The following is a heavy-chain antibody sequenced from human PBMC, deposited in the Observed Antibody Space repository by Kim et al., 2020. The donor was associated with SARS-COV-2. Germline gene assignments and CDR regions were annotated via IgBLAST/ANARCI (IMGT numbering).Heavy chain of an antibody. CDR2: FDCGNGNT. D-gene: IGHD3-16*01. J-gene: IGHJ4*02. CDR1: GHFFTRDS. CDR3: LGGFYFDY. V-gene: IGHV1-3*01. Sequence: ASVKVSCKTSGHFFTRDSIHWVRQAPGQGLEWMGGFDCGNGNTIYSQKFQGRVTFTTDTSASTAYMELSFLRSEDSAVYYCLGGFYFDYWGQGTLVTVSS.